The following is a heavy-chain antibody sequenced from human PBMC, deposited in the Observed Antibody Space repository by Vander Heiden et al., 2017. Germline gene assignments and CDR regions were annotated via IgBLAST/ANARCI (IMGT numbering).Heavy chain of an antibody. CDR3: AHSLFTVTSQEGWFDP. CDR1: GFSPNTNSVG. J-gene: IGHJ5*02. CDR2: IYWNDDR. Sequence: QITLKESGPTLVNPTQTLTLTCTFSGFSPNTNSVGVGWIRQPPGKALEWLALIYWNDDRLYRPSLESRLTITKDTSENQVVLTMTNMDPVDTATYYCAHSLFTVTSQEGWFDPWGQGTLVTVSS. D-gene: IGHD4-17*01. V-gene: IGHV2-5*01.